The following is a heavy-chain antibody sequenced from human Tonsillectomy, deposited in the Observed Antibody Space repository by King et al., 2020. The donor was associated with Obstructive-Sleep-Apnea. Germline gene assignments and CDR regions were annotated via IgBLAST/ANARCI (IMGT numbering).Heavy chain of an antibody. CDR1: AGSISSNNW. J-gene: IGHJ3*02. D-gene: IGHD6-13*01. V-gene: IGHV4-4*02. CDR2: IYHSGRT. CDR3: AREGAAGATEGAAGITAFDI. Sequence: VQLQESGPGLVKPSGTLSLTCAVSAGSISSNNWWSWVRQPPGKGLGWIGEIYHSGRTNSNPSLKSRVSISLDKSKSQVSLKLSSLTAADTAVYYCAREGAAGATEGAAGITAFDIWGQGTMVTVSS.